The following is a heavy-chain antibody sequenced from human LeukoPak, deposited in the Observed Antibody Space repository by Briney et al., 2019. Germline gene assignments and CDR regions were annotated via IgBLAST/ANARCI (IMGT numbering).Heavy chain of an antibody. V-gene: IGHV3-48*03. Sequence: PGGSLRLSCSASGFTFSSYEMNWVRQAPGKGLQCVAFISTGGRTIYYADSLKGRFTISRDNAKNSLDLQMFSLRADDTAVYYCARGPPDYGSGSYFDYWGQGTLVTVSA. J-gene: IGHJ4*02. D-gene: IGHD3-10*01. CDR3: ARGPPDYGSGSYFDY. CDR2: ISTGGRTI. CDR1: GFTFSSYE.